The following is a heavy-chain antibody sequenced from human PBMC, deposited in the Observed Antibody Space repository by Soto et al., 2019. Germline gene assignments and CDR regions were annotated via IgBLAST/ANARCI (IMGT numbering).Heavy chain of an antibody. CDR3: ARALTLADAFDI. V-gene: IGHV1-69*02. D-gene: IGHD1-1*01. Sequence: SVKGSCKASGGTFSTYTISLVRQAPGQGLEWMGRIIPIFGITNYAQKFQGRVTITADKSTSTAYMELSSLRSEDTAVYYCARALTLADAFDIWGQGTMVTVPS. CDR2: IIPIFGIT. CDR1: GGTFSTYT. J-gene: IGHJ3*02.